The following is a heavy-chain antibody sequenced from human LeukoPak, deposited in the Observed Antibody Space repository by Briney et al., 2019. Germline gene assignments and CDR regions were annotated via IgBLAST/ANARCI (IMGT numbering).Heavy chain of an antibody. Sequence: GESLKISCKISGYILTNNWIGWVRQVPGKGLEWMGIIYPGDSDTRYSPSFQGQVTISADKSISTAYLQWSSLKASDTAMYYCARRGSYSNWFDPWGQGTLVTVSS. CDR1: GYILTNNW. V-gene: IGHV5-51*01. CDR2: IYPGDSDT. CDR3: ARRGSYSNWFDP. D-gene: IGHD3-10*01. J-gene: IGHJ5*02.